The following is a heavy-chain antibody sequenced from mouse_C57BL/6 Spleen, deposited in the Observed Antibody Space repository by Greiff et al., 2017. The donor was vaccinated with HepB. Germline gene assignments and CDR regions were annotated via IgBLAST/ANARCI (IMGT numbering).Heavy chain of an antibody. D-gene: IGHD1-1*01. V-gene: IGHV1-55*01. CDR3: ARGRITTVVAKGAMDY. CDR2: IYPGSGST. CDR1: GYTFTSYW. J-gene: IGHJ4*01. Sequence: VQLQQSGAELVKPGASVKMSCKASGYTFTSYWITWVKQRPGQGLEWIGDIYPGSGSTNYNEKFKSKATLTVDTSSSTAYMQLSSLTSEDSAVYYCARGRITTVVAKGAMDYWGQRTSVTVSS.